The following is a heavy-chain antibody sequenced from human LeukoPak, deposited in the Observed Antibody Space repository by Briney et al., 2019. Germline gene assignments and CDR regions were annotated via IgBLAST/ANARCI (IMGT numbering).Heavy chain of an antibody. J-gene: IGHJ4*02. CDR3: TRESRHFCPFAY. V-gene: IGHV4-4*02. D-gene: IGHD2-2*01. CDR2: ISHGGTT. Sequence: PSETLSLTCGVSGGSIDITNYWSWVRQAPGKGLEWIGEISHGGTTNYNPSLRSRVAMSLDRANNQFSLSLTSVTAADTAVYYCTRESRHFCPFAYWGQGVLVTVSS. CDR1: GGSIDITNY.